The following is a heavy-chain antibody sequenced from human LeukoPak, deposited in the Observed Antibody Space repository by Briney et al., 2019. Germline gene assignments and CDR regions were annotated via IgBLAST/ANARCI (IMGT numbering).Heavy chain of an antibody. V-gene: IGHV3-23*01. CDR2: ISGSGGGT. Sequence: GSPRLSCAVSGITLSNYGMSWVRQAPGKGLEWVAGISGSGGGTNYADSVKGRFTISRDNPRNALYLQMNSLRAEDTAVYFCAKRGVVIRVILVGFHREAYYFDSWGQGALVTVSS. CDR3: AKRGVVIRVILVGFHREAYYFDS. D-gene: IGHD3-22*01. J-gene: IGHJ4*02. CDR1: GITLSNYG.